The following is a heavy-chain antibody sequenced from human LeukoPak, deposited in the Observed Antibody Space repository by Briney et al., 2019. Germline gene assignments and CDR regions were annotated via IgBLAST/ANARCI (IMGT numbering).Heavy chain of an antibody. J-gene: IGHJ4*02. CDR1: GGSISSYY. CDR2: IYYSGST. D-gene: IGHD3-3*01. Sequence: PSETLSLTCAVSGGSISSYYWSWIRQPPGKGLEWIGYIYYSGSTNYNPSLKSRVTISVDTSKNQFSLKLSSVTAADTAVYYCARGVRGFTIFGAWGDWGQGTLVTVSS. V-gene: IGHV4-59*01. CDR3: ARGVRGFTIFGAWGD.